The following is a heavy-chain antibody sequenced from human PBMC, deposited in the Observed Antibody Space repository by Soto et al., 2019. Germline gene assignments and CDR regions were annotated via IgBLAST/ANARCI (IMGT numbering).Heavy chain of an antibody. V-gene: IGHV1-69*12. CDR2: IIPIFGTA. Sequence: QVQLVQSGAEVKKPGSSVKVSCKASGGTFSSYAISWVRQAPGQGLEWMGGIIPIFGTANYAQKVQGRVTNTADESTRRAYMELSSLRSEDTAVYYCARGRIAAAATNWFDPWGQGTLVIVSS. CDR3: ARGRIAAAATNWFDP. J-gene: IGHJ5*02. CDR1: GGTFSSYA. D-gene: IGHD6-13*01.